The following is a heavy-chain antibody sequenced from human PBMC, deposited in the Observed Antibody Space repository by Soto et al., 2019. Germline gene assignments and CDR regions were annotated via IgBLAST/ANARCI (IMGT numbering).Heavy chain of an antibody. CDR1: GLPFSSFA. J-gene: IGHJ4*02. CDR2: IRASDDNT. CDR3: ARGSRSGIATTGFDY. D-gene: IGHD6-13*01. Sequence: GGSLRLSCAASGLPFSSFAMGWVRQDPGKGLEWVSAIRASDDNTFYTASVKGRFTVSRDKSKNTLYLQMDSLRAEDTAVYYCARGSRSGIATTGFDYWGQGTLVTVSS. V-gene: IGHV3-23*01.